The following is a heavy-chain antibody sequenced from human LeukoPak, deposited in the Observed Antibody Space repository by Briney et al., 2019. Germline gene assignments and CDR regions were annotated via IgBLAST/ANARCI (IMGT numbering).Heavy chain of an antibody. CDR3: AKDRITMVRGVLDY. J-gene: IGHJ4*02. Sequence: GGSLRLSCAASGFTVSSNYMSWVRQAPGKGLEWVSVIYSGGSTYYADSVKGRFTISRDNSKDTLYLQMNSLRAEDTAVYYCAKDRITMVRGVLDYWGQGTLVTVSS. CDR1: GFTVSSNY. D-gene: IGHD3-10*01. CDR2: IYSGGST. V-gene: IGHV3-53*01.